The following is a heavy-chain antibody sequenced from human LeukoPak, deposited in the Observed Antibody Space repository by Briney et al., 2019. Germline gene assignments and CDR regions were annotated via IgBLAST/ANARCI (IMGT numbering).Heavy chain of an antibody. CDR1: GFTFSSYS. Sequence: GGSLRLSCAASGFTFSSYSMKWVRQAPGKGLEWVSSISSSSSYIYYADSVKGRFTISRDNAKNSLYLQMNSLRAEDTAVYYCARSPRNSGSYPDYWGQGTLVTVSS. D-gene: IGHD1-26*01. CDR3: ARSPRNSGSYPDY. V-gene: IGHV3-21*01. J-gene: IGHJ4*02. CDR2: ISSSSSYI.